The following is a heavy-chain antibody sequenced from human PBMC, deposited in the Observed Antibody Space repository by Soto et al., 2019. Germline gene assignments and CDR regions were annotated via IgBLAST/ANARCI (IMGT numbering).Heavy chain of an antibody. Sequence: GGSLRLSCSASGFTFSSYGMHWVRQAPGKGLEWVAVISFDGSKKYYADSVKGRFTISRDNSWNTLFLQMNGLRAEDTALYYCAKYSDNGEHGDWFDPWGAGTRVTFSS. CDR2: ISFDGSKK. D-gene: IGHD4-17*01. J-gene: IGHJ5*02. CDR1: GFTFSSYG. V-gene: IGHV3-30*18. CDR3: AKYSDNGEHGDWFDP.